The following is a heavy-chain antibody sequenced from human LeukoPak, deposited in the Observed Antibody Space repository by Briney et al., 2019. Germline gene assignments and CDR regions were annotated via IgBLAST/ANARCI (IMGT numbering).Heavy chain of an antibody. V-gene: IGHV3-30-3*01. CDR2: ISYDGSNK. CDR3: ARGSWVDAFDI. CDR1: GFTFSSYA. J-gene: IGHJ3*02. D-gene: IGHD1-26*01. Sequence: GRSLRLSCAASGFTFSSYAMHWVRQAPGKGLEWVAVISYDGSNKYYADSVKGRFTISRDNSKNTLYLQMNSLRAEDTAVYYCARGSWVDAFDIWGQGTMVTVSS.